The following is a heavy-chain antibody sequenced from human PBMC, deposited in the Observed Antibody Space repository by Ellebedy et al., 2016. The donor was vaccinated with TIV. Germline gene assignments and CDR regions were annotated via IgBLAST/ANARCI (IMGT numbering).Heavy chain of an antibody. CDR2: ISWNSGSI. CDR3: AKDILGHDWGYMDV. D-gene: IGHD3-16*01. J-gene: IGHJ6*03. CDR1: GFTFDDYA. Sequence: SLKISXAASGFTFDDYAMHWVRQAPGKGLEWVSGISWNSGSIGYADSVKGRFTISRDNAKNSLYLQMNSLRAEDTALYYCAKDILGHDWGYMDVWGKGTTVTVSS. V-gene: IGHV3-9*01.